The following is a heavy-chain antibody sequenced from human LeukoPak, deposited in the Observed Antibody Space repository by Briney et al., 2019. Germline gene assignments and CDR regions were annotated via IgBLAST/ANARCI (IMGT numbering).Heavy chain of an antibody. V-gene: IGHV3-21*01. CDR1: GFTFSRYS. CDR2: IRGSSSYI. J-gene: IGHJ3*02. Sequence: GGSLRLSCAASGFTFSRYSMNCVRQAPGKGLEGVSSIRGSSSYIYYADSVKGRFTISSHNAKNSLYLPMNSLRAADTAVYYCARVSAGVIGMKDVFDIWGQGTMVTVSS. D-gene: IGHD3-16*02. CDR3: ARVSAGVIGMKDVFDI.